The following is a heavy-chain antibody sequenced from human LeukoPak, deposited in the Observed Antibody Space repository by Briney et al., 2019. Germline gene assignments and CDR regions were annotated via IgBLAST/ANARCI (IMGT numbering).Heavy chain of an antibody. J-gene: IGHJ6*02. V-gene: IGHV3-21*01. CDR2: ISKGSTYI. D-gene: IGHD6-6*01. Sequence: GGALRLSCAASVFTFSSYTMNWVRQAPGKGLEWVACISKGSTYIYYADSVKGRFTISRDNAKNSVDLQMNSLRAEDTAVYYCAREEDSSAIRSSDGMDVWGQGTTVTVSS. CDR3: AREEDSSAIRSSDGMDV. CDR1: VFTFSSYT.